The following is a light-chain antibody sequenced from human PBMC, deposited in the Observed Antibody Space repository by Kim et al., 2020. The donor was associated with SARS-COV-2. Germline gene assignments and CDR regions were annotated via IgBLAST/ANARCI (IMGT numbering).Light chain of an antibody. CDR1: NNNVGNQG. J-gene: IGLJ3*02. CDR2: RNN. V-gene: IGLV10-54*04. Sequence: QAGLTQPPSVSKGLGQTATLTCTGNNNNVGNQGAAWLQQHQGHPPKLLSYRNNNRPSGISERFSASRSGDTASLTITGLQPEDGTDYYCSAWDSSLNVWVFGGGTQLTVL. CDR3: SAWDSSLNVWV.